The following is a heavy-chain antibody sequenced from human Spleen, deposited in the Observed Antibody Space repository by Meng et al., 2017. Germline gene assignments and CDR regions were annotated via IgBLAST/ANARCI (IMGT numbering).Heavy chain of an antibody. D-gene: IGHD4-17*01. Sequence: VHMRQSRPGLVKPSQTPSVTCAISGDSVSSNIGAWNWIRQSPSRGLEWLGRTYYRSKWYNEYAVSVKSRITINPDTSKNQLSLQLSSVTPEDTAVYYCARGVTTFDYWGQGTLVTVSS. J-gene: IGHJ4*02. V-gene: IGHV6-1*01. CDR3: ARGVTTFDY. CDR2: TYYRSKWYN. CDR1: GDSVSSNIGA.